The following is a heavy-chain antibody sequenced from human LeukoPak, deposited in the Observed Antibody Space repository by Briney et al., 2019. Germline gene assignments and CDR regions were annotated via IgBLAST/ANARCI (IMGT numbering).Heavy chain of an antibody. Sequence: GGSLRLSCTASGFTFSSYSMNWVRQAPGKGLEWVSSITGSTLSIYYADSVKGRFTISRDNAKTSLYLQMNSLRAEDTAVYYCARGKQWLARFDYWGQGTLVTVSS. CDR1: GFTFSSYS. CDR3: ARGKQWLARFDY. J-gene: IGHJ4*02. D-gene: IGHD6-19*01. V-gene: IGHV3-21*01. CDR2: ITGSTLSI.